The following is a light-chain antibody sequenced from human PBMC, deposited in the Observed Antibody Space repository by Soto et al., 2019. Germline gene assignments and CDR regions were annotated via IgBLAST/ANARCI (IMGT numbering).Light chain of an antibody. V-gene: IGLV1-40*01. CDR2: GNS. CDR3: QTYDSSLSGAYVV. J-gene: IGLJ2*01. Sequence: QSVLTQPPSVSGAPGQRVTISCTGSSSNIGAGYDVHWYQQLPGTAPKLLIYGNSNRPSGVPFRFSGSKSGTSASLAITGLQAEEVGDYYCQTYDSSLSGAYVVFGGGTKLTVL. CDR1: SSNIGAGYD.